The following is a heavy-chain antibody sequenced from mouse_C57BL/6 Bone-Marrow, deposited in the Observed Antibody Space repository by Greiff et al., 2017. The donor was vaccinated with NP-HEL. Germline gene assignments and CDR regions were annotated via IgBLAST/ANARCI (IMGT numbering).Heavy chain of an antibody. J-gene: IGHJ3*01. V-gene: IGHV1-55*01. CDR3: ARSQLGGRAWFAY. D-gene: IGHD3-1*01. Sequence: QVQLQQPGAELVKPGASVKMSCKASGYTFTSYWITWVKQRPGQGLEWIGDIYPGSGSTNYNEKFKSKATLTVDTSSSTAYMQLSSLTSEDSAVYYCARSQLGGRAWFAYWGQGTLVTVSA. CDR2: IYPGSGST. CDR1: GYTFTSYW.